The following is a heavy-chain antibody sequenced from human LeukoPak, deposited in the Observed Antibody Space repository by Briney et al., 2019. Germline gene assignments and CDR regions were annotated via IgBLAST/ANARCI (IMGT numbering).Heavy chain of an antibody. V-gene: IGHV6-1*01. CDR3: ARALDVRYSSSWYNYYYGMNV. CDR1: GDSVSSNSAA. Sequence: SQTLSLTCAISGDSVSSNSAAWNWIRQSPSRGLEWLGRTYYRSKWYNDYAVSVKSRVTINPDTSKNQFSLQLNSVAPEDTAVYYCARALDVRYSSSWYNYYYGMNVWGQGTTVTVSS. J-gene: IGHJ6*02. D-gene: IGHD6-13*01. CDR2: TYYRSKWYN.